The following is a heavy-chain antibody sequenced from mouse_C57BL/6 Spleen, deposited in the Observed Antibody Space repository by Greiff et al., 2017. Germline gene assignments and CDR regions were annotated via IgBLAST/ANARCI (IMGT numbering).Heavy chain of an antibody. D-gene: IGHD2-4*01. CDR3: ARQEGYYDYDGAWFAY. CDR2: ISGGGGNT. V-gene: IGHV5-9*01. Sequence: EVKVVESGGGLVKPGGSLKLSCAASGFTFSSYTMSWVRQTPEKRLEWVATISGGGGNTYYPDSVKGRFTISRDNAKNTLYLQMSSLRSEDTALYYCARQEGYYDYDGAWFAYWGQGTLVTVSA. CDR1: GFTFSSYT. J-gene: IGHJ3*01.